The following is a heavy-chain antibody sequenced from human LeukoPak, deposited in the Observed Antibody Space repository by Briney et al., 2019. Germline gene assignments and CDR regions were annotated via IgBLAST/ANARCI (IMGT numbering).Heavy chain of an antibody. V-gene: IGHV3-21*01. CDR3: GSMVREGEDY. CDR2: ITFSSSHI. Sequence: PGGSLRLSCAASGFTFSGYVMTWVRQAPGKGLECVSSITFSSSHIYYTDSVKGRFTISRDNAKNSVYLQMNSLRAEDTAVYYCGSMVREGEDYWGQGTLVTVSS. J-gene: IGHJ4*02. D-gene: IGHD3-10*01. CDR1: GFTFSGYV.